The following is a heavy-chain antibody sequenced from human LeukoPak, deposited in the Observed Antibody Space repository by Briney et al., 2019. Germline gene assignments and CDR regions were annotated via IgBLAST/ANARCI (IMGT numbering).Heavy chain of an antibody. CDR3: AREMYYDSSGYYSGFDP. V-gene: IGHV1-18*01. CDR2: ISAYNGNT. D-gene: IGHD3-22*01. CDR1: GYTFTSYG. Sequence: ASVKVSCKASGYTFTSYGISWVRQAPGQGLEWMGWISAYNGNTNYAQKLQGRVTMTTDTSTGTAYMELRSLRSDDTAVYYCAREMYYDSSGYYSGFDPWGQGTLVTVSS. J-gene: IGHJ5*02.